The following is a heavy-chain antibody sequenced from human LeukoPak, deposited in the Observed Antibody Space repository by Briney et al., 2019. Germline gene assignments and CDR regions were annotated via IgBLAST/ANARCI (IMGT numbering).Heavy chain of an antibody. D-gene: IGHD5-12*01. V-gene: IGHV4-39*01. CDR1: GGSVSSSSYY. CDR2: SCYSRST. J-gene: IGHJ4*02. CDR3: ARPDYSGYDWD. Sequence: PSVTLSLTCTVSGGSVSSSSYYWGWIRQPPGKGLEWIGSSCYSRSTYYNPSLKSRVTISVDTSKNQFSLKLSSVTAADTAVYYCARPDYSGYDWDWGQGTLVTVSS.